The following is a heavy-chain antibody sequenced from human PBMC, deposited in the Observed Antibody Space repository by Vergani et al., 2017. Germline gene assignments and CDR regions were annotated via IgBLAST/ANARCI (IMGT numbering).Heavy chain of an antibody. CDR2: ISYDGSNK. D-gene: IGHD5-18*01. CDR3: AKSRQVYSYGHCEVGYFDY. CDR1: GFTFSSYG. J-gene: IGHJ4*02. V-gene: IGHV3-30*18. Sequence: QVQLVESGGGVVQPGRSLRLSCAASGFTFSSYGMHWVRQAPGKGLEWVAVISYDGSNKYYADSVKGRFTISSDNSKNTLYLQMNSLRSEDTAVYYCAKSRQVYSYGHCEVGYFDYWGQGTLVTVSS.